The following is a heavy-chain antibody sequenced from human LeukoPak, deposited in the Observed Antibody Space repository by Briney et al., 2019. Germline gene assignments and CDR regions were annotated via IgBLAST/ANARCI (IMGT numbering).Heavy chain of an antibody. Sequence: TSSETLSLTCTVSGGSLSSYYWSWIRQPPGKGLEWIGYINSRGFTRGGTNYNPSLKSRVTISVDTSKNQFSLKLSSVTAADTAVYYCARDQEYSRSYYRYFDQWGQGTLVTVSS. V-gene: IGHV4-59*01. CDR2: INSRGFTRGGT. D-gene: IGHD1-26*01. CDR1: GGSLSSYY. J-gene: IGHJ4*02. CDR3: ARDQEYSRSYYRYFDQ.